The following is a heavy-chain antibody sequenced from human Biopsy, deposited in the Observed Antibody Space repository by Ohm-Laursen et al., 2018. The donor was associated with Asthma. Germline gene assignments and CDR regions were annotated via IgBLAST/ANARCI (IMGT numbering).Heavy chain of an antibody. CDR3: ARTYYYFWTGQGKDVFDF. CDR2: VNTGKGET. Sequence: ASVKVSCKASGYNFISLAIHWVRQAPGQRLGWMGWVNTGKGETKNSQKLQGRVTITRDTSESTAYMERRSLRSEDTVTYYCARTYYYFWTGQGKDVFDFWGQGTMVTVSS. J-gene: IGHJ3*01. V-gene: IGHV1-3*04. D-gene: IGHD3/OR15-3a*01. CDR1: GYNFISLA.